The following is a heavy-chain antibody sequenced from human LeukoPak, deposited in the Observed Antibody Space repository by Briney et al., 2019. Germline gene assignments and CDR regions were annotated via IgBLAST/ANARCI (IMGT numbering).Heavy chain of an antibody. J-gene: IGHJ1*01. CDR3: AKDVQYVLFDL. Sequence: GGSLRLSCAASGFTFSSYFMSWVRQAPGKGLEWVSAISGSGGSTYYADSVKGRFTVSRDKAKNTLYLQMNSLRDEDTAVYYCAKDVQYVLFDLWGEGPVLSVS. CDR1: GFTFSSYF. D-gene: IGHD3-9*01. V-gene: IGHV3-23*01. CDR2: ISGSGGST.